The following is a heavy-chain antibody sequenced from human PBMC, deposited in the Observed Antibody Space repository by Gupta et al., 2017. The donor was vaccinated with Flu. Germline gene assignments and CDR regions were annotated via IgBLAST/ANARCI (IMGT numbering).Heavy chain of an antibody. CDR3: ARDSYGGNPRTLYWYFDL. CDR1: GCSISTGGYY. Sequence: QVQLQESGPGLVKPSQTLSLTCTVSGCSISTGGYYWSWIRQHPGKGLEWIGYIYYSGSTYYNPSLKSRVTISVDTSKNQFSLKLSSVTAADTAVYYCARDSYGGNPRTLYWYFDLWGRGTLVTVSS. D-gene: IGHD4-23*01. CDR2: IYYSGST. V-gene: IGHV4-31*03. J-gene: IGHJ2*01.